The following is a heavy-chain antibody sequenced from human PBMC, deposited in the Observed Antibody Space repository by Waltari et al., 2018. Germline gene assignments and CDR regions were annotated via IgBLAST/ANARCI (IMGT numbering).Heavy chain of an antibody. CDR2: IYAGGTT. CDR1: GDSISGSNYY. V-gene: IGHV4-39*07. J-gene: IGHJ5*02. CDR3: ARDRPGTISSFDP. Sequence: QLQLQESGPGLVEPSETLSLTCTVSGDSISGSNYYWGWVRQPPGKGLEGIGSIYAGGTTSYNPTLRSRVTIAVDTSKNQFSLKLNSVTAADAAVYFCARDRPGTISSFDPWGHGTLVTVSS. D-gene: IGHD6-6*01.